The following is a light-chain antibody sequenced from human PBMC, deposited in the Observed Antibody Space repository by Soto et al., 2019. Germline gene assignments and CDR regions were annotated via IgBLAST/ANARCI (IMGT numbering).Light chain of an antibody. V-gene: IGKV3-11*01. CDR3: QQRSNWLT. CDR1: QSVSIL. Sequence: EIVLTQSPVTLSLSPXEXAXXSXRASQSVSILLAWYQQKPGQAPRLLIYDASNRATGIPARFSGSGSGTDFTLTISSLEPEDFAVYYCQQRSNWLTFGQGTRLEIK. J-gene: IGKJ5*01. CDR2: DAS.